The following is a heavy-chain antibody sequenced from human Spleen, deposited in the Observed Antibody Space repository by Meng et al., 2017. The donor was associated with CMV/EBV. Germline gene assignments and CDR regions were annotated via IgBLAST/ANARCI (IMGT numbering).Heavy chain of an antibody. Sequence: YTFSDYAVTWVRQAPGQGLEWMGWISGHNGNTNYAQKFRGRVTMTTDTSTGTAYMDLKSLRSDDTAVFYCARALAQDYYDIRGFDVWGQGTLVTVSS. J-gene: IGHJ4*01. V-gene: IGHV1-18*04. CDR2: ISGHNGNT. CDR3: ARALAQDYYDIRGFDV. CDR1: YTFSDYA. D-gene: IGHD3-22*01.